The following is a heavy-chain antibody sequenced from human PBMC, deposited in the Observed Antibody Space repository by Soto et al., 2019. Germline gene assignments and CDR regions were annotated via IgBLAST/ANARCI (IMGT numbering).Heavy chain of an antibody. CDR1: GFTLSSYA. CDR3: ARGDRGGSGSPASYYYSGWDV. V-gene: IGHV3-23*04. Sequence: VQLVESGGHWVQPGGSLRLSCSASGFTLSSYAMSWVRQAPGKGLEWVSSISAGGDMTYNSDSVRGRFTISRDNSNNALFLQMHNLRIEDTALYYCARGDRGGSGSPASYYYSGWDVWGQGATVIVS. D-gene: IGHD3-10*01. J-gene: IGHJ6*02. CDR2: ISAGGDMT.